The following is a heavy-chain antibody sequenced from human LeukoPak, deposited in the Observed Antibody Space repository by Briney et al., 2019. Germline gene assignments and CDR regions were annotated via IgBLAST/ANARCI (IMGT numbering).Heavy chain of an antibody. Sequence: SETLSLTCTVSGGSISSYYWSWIRQPPGKGLEWIGYIYHSGSPEYNPSLKSRVTISLDTSKNQFSLKLRSVTPADTAVYYCAGDYKTLAYWGQGTLVTASS. CDR2: IYHSGSP. CDR1: GGSISSYY. J-gene: IGHJ4*02. V-gene: IGHV4-59*01. CDR3: AGDYKTLAY. D-gene: IGHD3-16*01.